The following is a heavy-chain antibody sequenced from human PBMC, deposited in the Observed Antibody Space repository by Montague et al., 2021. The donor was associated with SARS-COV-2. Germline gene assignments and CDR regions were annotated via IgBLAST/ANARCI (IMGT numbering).Heavy chain of an antibody. CDR3: ARSTATFGESHNWFAP. CDR1: GGSISSNNNY. CDR2: IYYSGTT. V-gene: IGHV4-39*01. Sequence: SETLSLTCTVSGGSISSNNNYWGRIRQSAGKGLEWIGSIYYSGTTYYNPSLKSRVTISVDTSKNQFSLRLGSVTATDTSVYYCARSTATFGESHNWFAPWGQGTLVIVSS. J-gene: IGHJ5*02. D-gene: IGHD3-10*01.